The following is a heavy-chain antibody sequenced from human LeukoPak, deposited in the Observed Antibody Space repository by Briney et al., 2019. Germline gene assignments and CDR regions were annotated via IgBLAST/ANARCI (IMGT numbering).Heavy chain of an antibody. CDR2: IKPDGSVI. D-gene: IGHD5-24*01. J-gene: IGHJ4*02. V-gene: IGHV3-7*01. CDR1: GFTFSNYW. Sequence: PGGSLRLSCAASGFTFSNYWMAWVRQAPGRGLEWVASIKPDGSVIYYGDSVKGRFTISRDNAKNSLYLQMNSLRAEDTAVYYCAREMKMAPFDYWGQGTLVTVSS. CDR3: AREMKMAPFDY.